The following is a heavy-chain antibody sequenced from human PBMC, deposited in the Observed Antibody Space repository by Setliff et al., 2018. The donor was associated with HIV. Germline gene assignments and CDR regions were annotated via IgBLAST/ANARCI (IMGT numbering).Heavy chain of an antibody. J-gene: IGHJ6*03. Sequence: GSLRLSCAASGFTFSDCSMNWVRQAPGKGLEWISYITSTGSTIFYADSVRGRFTISRDDAEKSVYLQMNSLRAEDTAVYYCARAGVVEGYYYYYYMDVWGKGTTVTVSS. CDR1: GFTFSDCS. D-gene: IGHD2-15*01. CDR2: ITSTGSTI. CDR3: ARAGVVEGYYYYYYMDV. V-gene: IGHV3-48*01.